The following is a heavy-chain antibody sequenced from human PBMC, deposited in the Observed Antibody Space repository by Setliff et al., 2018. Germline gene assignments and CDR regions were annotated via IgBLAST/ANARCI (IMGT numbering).Heavy chain of an antibody. Sequence: TSETLSLTCTVSGDSISGDYWSWIRQPPGKGLEWIGFIHYSGSTNYNPSLKSRVTISLDTPKNQFSLRLSSVTAADTAVYYCARQPSSGSYYNPRPYYFDFWGQGTLVTVSS. CDR1: GDSISGDY. V-gene: IGHV4-59*01. J-gene: IGHJ4*02. CDR3: ARQPSSGSYYNPRPYYFDF. CDR2: IHYSGST. D-gene: IGHD3-10*01.